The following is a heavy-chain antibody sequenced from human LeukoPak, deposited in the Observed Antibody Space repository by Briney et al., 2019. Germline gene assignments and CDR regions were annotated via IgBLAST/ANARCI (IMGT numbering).Heavy chain of an antibody. CDR2: ISSVGST. V-gene: IGHV3-53*05. J-gene: IGHJ4*02. CDR3: AKRIYYGSGTSPDFDY. Sequence: GGSLRLSCAASGFTVSSNYMSWVRQAPGKGLEWVSLISSVGSTYYADSVKGRFTISRDNSKNTLYLQMNSLRAEDTAVYYCAKRIYYGSGTSPDFDYWGQGTLVTVSS. D-gene: IGHD3-10*01. CDR1: GFTVSSNY.